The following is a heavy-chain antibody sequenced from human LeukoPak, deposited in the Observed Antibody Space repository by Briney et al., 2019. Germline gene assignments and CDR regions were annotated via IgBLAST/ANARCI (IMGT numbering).Heavy chain of an antibody. CDR2: ISGGGGNT. J-gene: IGHJ4*02. D-gene: IGHD3-16*02. CDR1: GFTFTSYA. Sequence: GGSLRLSCAPSGFTFTSYAMRSVRQAPGKGLECVSAISGGGGNTYYADSVKGRFTISRDNSKNTLYLQMNRLRAEAKAVYYCAKAKDYVWGSYRYTDQYYFDYWGQGTLVTDPS. CDR3: AKAKDYVWGSYRYTDQYYFDY. V-gene: IGHV3-23*01.